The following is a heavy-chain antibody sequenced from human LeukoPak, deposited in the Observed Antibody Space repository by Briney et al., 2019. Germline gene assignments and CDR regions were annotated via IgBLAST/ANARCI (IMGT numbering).Heavy chain of an antibody. J-gene: IGHJ6*03. CDR2: MYYSGST. CDR3: ARITFGVAPYYYYYMDV. Sequence: SETLSLTCTVSGGSMNDYYWTWIRQPPGRGLEWIGYMYYSGSTKYNPSLKSRVTISVDTSKNQFSLKLSSVTAADTAVYYCARITFGVAPYYYYYMDVWGKGTSVTVSS. CDR1: GGSMNDYY. D-gene: IGHD3-3*01. V-gene: IGHV4-59*08.